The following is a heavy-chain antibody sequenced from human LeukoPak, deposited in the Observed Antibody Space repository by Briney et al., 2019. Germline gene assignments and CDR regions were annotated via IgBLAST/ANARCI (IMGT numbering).Heavy chain of an antibody. J-gene: IGHJ4*02. V-gene: IGHV3-23*01. D-gene: IGHD6-19*01. Sequence: TGGPLRLSCTASGFAFSSFGMSWVRQAPGQGLEWVSSLDGSGGYTYHADSVKGRFTISRDNSKNTLYLQMNSLRAEDTATYYCASRRARGWPFESWGQGTLVTVSS. CDR1: GFAFSSFG. CDR3: ASRRARGWPFES. CDR2: LDGSGGYT.